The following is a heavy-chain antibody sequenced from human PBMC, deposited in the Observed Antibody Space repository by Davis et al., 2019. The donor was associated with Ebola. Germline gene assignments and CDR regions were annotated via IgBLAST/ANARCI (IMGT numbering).Heavy chain of an antibody. CDR1: GFSLTTSGEG. CDR2: IYWDDDK. V-gene: IGHV2-5*02. Sequence: SGPTLVKPTPTLMLTCTFSGFSLTTSGEGVGWVRQPPGKALELLALIYWDDDKQYNPSLRTRLSITKETSKSQVVLTITNMDPVDTATYYCVHELYTSSSLDVWGQGTKVTVSS. J-gene: IGHJ6*02. CDR3: VHELYTSSSLDV. D-gene: IGHD6-6*01.